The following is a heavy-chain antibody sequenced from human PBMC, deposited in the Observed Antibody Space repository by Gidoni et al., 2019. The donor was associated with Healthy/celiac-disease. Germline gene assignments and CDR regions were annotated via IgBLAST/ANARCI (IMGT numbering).Heavy chain of an antibody. Sequence: QVQLVPSGDGVKKPGASVQVCCKASGGTSSSYAISWVRQAPGPGLEWMGVIITIFGAANYAQKFQGRVTITADESTSTAYMELSSLRSEDTAVYYCARGRGETGRLQSRYYGMDVWGQGTTVTVSS. D-gene: IGHD7-27*01. CDR1: GGTSSSYA. CDR2: IITIFGAA. J-gene: IGHJ6*02. CDR3: ARGRGETGRLQSRYYGMDV. V-gene: IGHV1-69*01.